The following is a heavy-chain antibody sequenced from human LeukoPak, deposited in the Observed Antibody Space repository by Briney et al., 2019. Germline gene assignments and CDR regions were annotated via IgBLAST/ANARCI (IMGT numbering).Heavy chain of an antibody. J-gene: IGHJ4*02. CDR3: TTEGYYYDSSGYALRVYFDY. D-gene: IGHD3-22*01. V-gene: IGHV3-15*01. Sequence: PGGSLRLSCAASGFXFSNAWISWVRQAPGKGLEWVGRIKSKTDGGTTDYAAPVKGRFTISRDDSKNTLYLQMNSLKTEDTAVYYCTTEGYYYDSSGYALRVYFDYWGQGTLVTVSS. CDR1: GFXFSNAW. CDR2: IKSKTDGGTT.